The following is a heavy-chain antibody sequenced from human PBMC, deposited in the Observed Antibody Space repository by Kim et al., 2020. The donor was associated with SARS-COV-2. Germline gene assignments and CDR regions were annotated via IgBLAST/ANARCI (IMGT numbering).Heavy chain of an antibody. Sequence: GGSLRLSCAASGFTFSHYSMNWVRQAPGKGLQWVSSISSSSTYIYYADLVKGRFTVSRDNAKNSLYLQMNSLRAEDTAVYFCAREGYGDYDWYFDVWGRGTLVTVSS. CDR1: GFTFSHYS. J-gene: IGHJ2*01. V-gene: IGHV3-21*01. D-gene: IGHD4-17*01. CDR3: AREGYGDYDWYFDV. CDR2: ISSSSTYI.